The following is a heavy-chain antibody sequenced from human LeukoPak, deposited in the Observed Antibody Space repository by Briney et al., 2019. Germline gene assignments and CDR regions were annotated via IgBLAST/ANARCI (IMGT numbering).Heavy chain of an antibody. V-gene: IGHV3-7*01. CDR1: GFTFSSYW. D-gene: IGHD3-22*01. Sequence: PGGSLRLSCAASGFTFSSYWMSWVRQAPGKGLEWVANIKQDGSEKYYVDSVKGRFTISRDNAKNSLYLQMNSLRAEDTAVYYCARPNYYDSSGSDAFDIWGQRTMVTVSS. CDR3: ARPNYYDSSGSDAFDI. J-gene: IGHJ3*02. CDR2: IKQDGSEK.